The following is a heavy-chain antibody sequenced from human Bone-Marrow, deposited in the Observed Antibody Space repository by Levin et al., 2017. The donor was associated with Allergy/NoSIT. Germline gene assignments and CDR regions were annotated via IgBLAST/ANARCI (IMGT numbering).Heavy chain of an antibody. V-gene: IGHV5-51*01. D-gene: IGHD5/OR15-5a*01. CDR1: GYNFASNW. J-gene: IGHJ4*02. CDR2: IYPADSET. Sequence: GESLKISCKGSGYNFASNWIGWARQMSGKGLEWMAIIYPADSETAYSPSFQGQVTISADKSTNTAYLQWNSLKASDTAMFYCVRIRVQRRALAVSGADYWGQGTLVTVSS. CDR3: VRIRVQRRALAVSGADY.